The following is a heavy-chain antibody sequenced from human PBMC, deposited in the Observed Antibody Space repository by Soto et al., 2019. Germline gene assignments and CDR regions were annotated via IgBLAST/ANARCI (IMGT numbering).Heavy chain of an antibody. CDR1: GGSINSGGYY. CDR2: IYNSGST. V-gene: IGHV4-31*03. CDR3: AREEVAYYGSGSYNWFDP. J-gene: IGHJ5*02. Sequence: QVQLQESGPGLVKPSQTLSLTCTVSGGSINSGGYYWSWIRQHPGKGLEWIGYIYNSGSTYYNPSLKSRITISVDTSKHQFSLKLSSVTAGDTAVYYCAREEVAYYGSGSYNWFDPWGQGTLVTVSS. D-gene: IGHD3-10*01.